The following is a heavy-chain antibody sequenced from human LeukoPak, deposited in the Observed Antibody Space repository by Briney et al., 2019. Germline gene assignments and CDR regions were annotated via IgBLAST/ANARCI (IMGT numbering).Heavy chain of an antibody. Sequence: GSLRLSCAGSGFTFSGSWMSWVRQAPGKGLEWVANINQDGSGEYYVDSVKGRFTISRDNAKNSLFLQMNSLRAEDTAVYYCARVQDGSSWYEYFQHWGQGTLVTVSS. CDR2: INQDGSGE. CDR3: ARVQDGSSWYEYFQH. CDR1: GFTFSGSW. J-gene: IGHJ1*01. D-gene: IGHD6-13*01. V-gene: IGHV3-7*01.